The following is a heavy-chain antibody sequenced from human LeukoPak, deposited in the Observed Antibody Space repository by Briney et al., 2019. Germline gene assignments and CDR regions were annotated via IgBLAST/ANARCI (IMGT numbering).Heavy chain of an antibody. V-gene: IGHV1-2*02. J-gene: IGHJ3*02. D-gene: IGHD6-19*01. CDR2: INPNSGGT. CDR3: ASSSASAVAGAFDI. CDR1: GYTLTGYY. Sequence: PKASVKVSCKASGYTLTGYYMHWVRQAPRQGLEWMGWINPNSGGTNYAQKFQGRVTMTRDTSISTAYMELSRLRSDDTAVYYCASSSASAVAGAFDIWGQRTMVTVSS.